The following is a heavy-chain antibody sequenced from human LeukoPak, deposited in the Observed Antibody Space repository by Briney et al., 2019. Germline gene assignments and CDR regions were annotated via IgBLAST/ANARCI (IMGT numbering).Heavy chain of an antibody. Sequence: SETLSLTCTVSGGSISSYYWSWIRQPPGKGLEWIGYIYYSGSTNYNPSLKSRVTISVDTSKNQFSLKLSSVTAADTAVYYCARVRHEYSSGWFSFDYWGQGTLVTVSS. J-gene: IGHJ4*02. CDR2: IYYSGST. CDR3: ARVRHEYSSGWFSFDY. V-gene: IGHV4-59*01. CDR1: GGSISSYY. D-gene: IGHD6-19*01.